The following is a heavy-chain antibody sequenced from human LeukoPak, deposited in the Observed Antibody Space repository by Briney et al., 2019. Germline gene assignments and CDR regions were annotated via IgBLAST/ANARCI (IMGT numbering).Heavy chain of an antibody. CDR2: ISGSGGST. J-gene: IGHJ4*02. CDR1: GFIFSTYA. CDR3: ARVIRAAPGKGYFDY. Sequence: GGSLRLSCATSGFIFSTYALSWVRQAPGKGLEWASSISGSGGSTYHADSVKGRFTISRDSTKNTLYLQMNSLRAEDTAIYYCARVIRAAPGKGYFDYWGQGTLVTVSS. V-gene: IGHV3-23*01. D-gene: IGHD6-13*01.